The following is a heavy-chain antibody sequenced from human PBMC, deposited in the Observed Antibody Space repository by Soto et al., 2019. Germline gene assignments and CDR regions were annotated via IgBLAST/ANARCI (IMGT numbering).Heavy chain of an antibody. CDR2: IYYSGSA. CDR1: GGSISSGDYY. Sequence: PSETLSLTCTVSGGSISSGDYYWSWIRQPPGKGLEWIGNIYYSGSAFYTPSLSSRVSMSIDTSRNQFSLKLSSVTAADTAIYYCARRPTGGNEYKDWFGPWGQGTLVIGSS. V-gene: IGHV4-30-4*01. D-gene: IGHD2-15*01. J-gene: IGHJ5*02. CDR3: ARRPTGGNEYKDWFGP.